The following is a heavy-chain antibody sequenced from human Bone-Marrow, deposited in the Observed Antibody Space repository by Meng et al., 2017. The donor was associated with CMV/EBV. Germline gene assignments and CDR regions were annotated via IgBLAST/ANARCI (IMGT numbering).Heavy chain of an antibody. V-gene: IGHV3-30*02. D-gene: IGHD2-2*01. CDR3: AKESYCSSTSCYEAPTFDY. J-gene: IGHJ4*02. Sequence: GESLKISCAASGFTFSSYGMHWVRQAPGKGLEWVAVIWYDGSNKYYADSVKGRFTISRDNSKNTLYLQMNSLRAEDTAVYYCAKESYCSSTSCYEAPTFDYWGQGTLVTVSS. CDR1: GFTFSSYG. CDR2: IWYDGSNK.